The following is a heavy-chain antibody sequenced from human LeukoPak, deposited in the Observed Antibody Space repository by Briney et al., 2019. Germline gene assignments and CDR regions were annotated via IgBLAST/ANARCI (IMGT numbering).Heavy chain of an antibody. Sequence: PGGFLRLSCAAPGFTFSSYSMNWVRQAPGKGLEWVSSISSSSSYIYYADSVKGRFTISRDNAKNSLYLQMNSLRAEDTAVYYCARGPQFTYSYGYGDYWGQGTLVTVSS. CDR3: ARGPQFTYSYGYGDY. CDR1: GFTFSSYS. CDR2: ISSSSSYI. V-gene: IGHV3-21*01. J-gene: IGHJ4*02. D-gene: IGHD5-18*01.